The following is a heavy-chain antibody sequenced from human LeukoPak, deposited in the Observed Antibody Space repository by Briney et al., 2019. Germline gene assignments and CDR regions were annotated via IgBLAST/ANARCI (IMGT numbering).Heavy chain of an antibody. V-gene: IGHV3-7*01. CDR3: ARDLHRRRCIVVVVVALNY. Sequence: PGGSLRLSCAASGFTFSSYWMSWVRQAPGKGLEWVANIKQDGREKYYVDSVKGRFTISRDNAKNSLYLQMNSLRAEDTAVYYCARDLHRRRCIVVVVVALNYWGQGTLVTVSS. CDR2: IKQDGREK. CDR1: GFTFSSYW. J-gene: IGHJ4*02. D-gene: IGHD2-15*01.